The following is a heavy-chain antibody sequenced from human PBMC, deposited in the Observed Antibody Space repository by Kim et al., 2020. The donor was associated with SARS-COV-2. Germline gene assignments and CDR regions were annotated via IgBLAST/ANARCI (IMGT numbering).Heavy chain of an antibody. J-gene: IGHJ5*02. CDR2: INAGNGNT. V-gene: IGHV1-3*01. CDR3: ARVPGYSSGWGENWFDP. CDR1: GYTFTTYA. D-gene: IGHD6-19*01. Sequence: ASVKVSCKASGYTFTTYALHWVRQAPGHRLEWMGWINAGNGNTKYSQEFQGRVTITRNTSASTAYMELTSLRSEDTAVYYCARVPGYSSGWGENWFDPWGQGTLVTVSS.